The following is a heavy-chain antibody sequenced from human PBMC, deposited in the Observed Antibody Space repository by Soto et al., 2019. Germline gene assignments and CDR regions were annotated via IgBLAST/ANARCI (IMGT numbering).Heavy chain of an antibody. Sequence: GGSLRLSCAASGFTFSDYYMSWIRQAPGKGLEWVSYISSSGSTIYYADSVKDRFTISRDNAKNSLYLQMNSLRAEDTAVYYCAASIAAFAWFDPWGQGTLVTVSS. V-gene: IGHV3-11*01. CDR2: ISSSGSTI. D-gene: IGHD6-6*01. CDR1: GFTFSDYY. J-gene: IGHJ5*02. CDR3: AASIAAFAWFDP.